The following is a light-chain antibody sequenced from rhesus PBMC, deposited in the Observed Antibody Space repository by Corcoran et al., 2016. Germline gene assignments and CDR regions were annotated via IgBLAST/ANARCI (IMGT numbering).Light chain of an antibody. J-gene: IGKJ1*01. CDR3: QHYYDTPWT. CDR1: QDITND. CDR2: EAS. Sequence: GDRVTITCRASQDITNDVAWYQQRPGETPKVLIDEASSLQSGIPSRFSGSGSGTDFTLTISSLQSEDFATYHFQHYYDTPWTFGQGTKVEIK. V-gene: IGKV1-33*02.